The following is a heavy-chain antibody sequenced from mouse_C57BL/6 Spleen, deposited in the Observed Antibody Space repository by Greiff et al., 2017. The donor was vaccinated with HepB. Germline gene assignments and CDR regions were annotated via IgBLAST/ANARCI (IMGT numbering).Heavy chain of an antibody. CDR2: IRLKSDNYAT. CDR1: GFTFSNYW. D-gene: IGHD2-4*01. Sequence: EVQGVESGGGLVQPGGSMKLSCVASGFTFSNYWMNWVRQSPEKGLEWVAQIRLKSDNYATHYAESVKGRFTISRDDSKSSVYLQMNNLRAEDTGIYYCAGYDYDGDWYFDVWGTGTTVTVSS. V-gene: IGHV6-3*01. CDR3: AGYDYDGDWYFDV. J-gene: IGHJ1*03.